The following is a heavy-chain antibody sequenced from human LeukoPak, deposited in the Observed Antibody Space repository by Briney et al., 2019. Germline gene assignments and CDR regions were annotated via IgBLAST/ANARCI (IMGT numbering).Heavy chain of an antibody. CDR3: ARDEDGFDP. CDR1: GGSISSYY. Sequence: PSETLSLTCTVSGGSISSYYWSWIRQPPGKGLEWIGYIYYSGSTNYNPALKSRATISVDTSKNHFSLKLSSVTAADTAVYYCARDEDGFDPWGQGTLVTVSS. J-gene: IGHJ5*02. V-gene: IGHV4-59*01. CDR2: IYYSGST.